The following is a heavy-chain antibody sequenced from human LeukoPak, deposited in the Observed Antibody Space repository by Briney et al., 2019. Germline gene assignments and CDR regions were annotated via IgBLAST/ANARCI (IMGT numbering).Heavy chain of an antibody. D-gene: IGHD3-22*01. J-gene: IGHJ4*02. CDR1: GFTFSSYW. Sequence: PGGSLRLSCAASGFTFSSYWMHWVRQAPGKGLVWVSRINTDGSSTSYADSVKGRFTISRDNAKNTLYLQTNSLRAEDTAVYYCARGRGEYYYDSSGFGGYWGQGYLATVSS. V-gene: IGHV3-74*01. CDR3: ARGRGEYYYDSSGFGGY. CDR2: INTDGSST.